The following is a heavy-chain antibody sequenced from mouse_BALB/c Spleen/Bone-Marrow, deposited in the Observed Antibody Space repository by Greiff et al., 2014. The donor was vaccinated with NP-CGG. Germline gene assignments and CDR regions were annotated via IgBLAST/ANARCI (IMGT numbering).Heavy chain of an antibody. CDR3: AREEDFFDY. Sequence: LQESGAELVKPGTSVKTSCKASGYTFTSYWMHWVKQRPGQGLEWIGDIYPGTNSTNYNEKFKTKATLTVDTSSSTAYMQLSSPTSEDSAVYYCAREEDFFDYWGQGTTLTVSS. CDR1: GYTFTSYW. V-gene: IGHV1-55*01. CDR2: IYPGTNST. J-gene: IGHJ2*01.